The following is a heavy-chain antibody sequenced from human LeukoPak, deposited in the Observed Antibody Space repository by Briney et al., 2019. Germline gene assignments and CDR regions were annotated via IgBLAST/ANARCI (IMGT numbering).Heavy chain of an antibody. Sequence: SQTLSLTCTVSGGSISSGSYYWSWIRQPAGKGLEWIGRIYTSGSTNYNPSLKSRVTISLDTSKNQFSLRLTSVTAADTAVYYCARGSSSLLDYYIDVWAKGTTVTVSS. D-gene: IGHD6-13*01. CDR3: ARGSSSLLDYYIDV. CDR1: GGSISSGSYY. V-gene: IGHV4-61*02. CDR2: IYTSGST. J-gene: IGHJ6*03.